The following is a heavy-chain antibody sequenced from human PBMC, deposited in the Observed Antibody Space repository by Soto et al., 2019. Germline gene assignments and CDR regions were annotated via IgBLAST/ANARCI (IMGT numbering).Heavy chain of an antibody. CDR1: GYTFTSFG. Sequence: QVQLVQSGAEVKKPGASVKVSCKASGYTFTSFGISWLRQAPGQGHEWMGWISAYNGNTKYAQKLQGRVTMTTDTSTSTAYMELRSLRSDDTAVYYCVRDLGSMVRGIVPLFDYWGQGTLVTVSS. CDR2: ISAYNGNT. V-gene: IGHV1-18*01. CDR3: VRDLGSMVRGIVPLFDY. D-gene: IGHD3-10*01. J-gene: IGHJ4*02.